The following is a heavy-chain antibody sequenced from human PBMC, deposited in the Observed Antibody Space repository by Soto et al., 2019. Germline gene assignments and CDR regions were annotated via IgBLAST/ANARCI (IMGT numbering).Heavy chain of an antibody. D-gene: IGHD6-6*01. CDR1: GFTLSGYA. J-gene: IGHJ6*03. Sequence: EVQPVESGGGLAQPGGSLRLSCAASGFTLSGYAMDWVRQAPGKGLEYVSGISTNGVGTYYANSVQGRFTISRDNSKNTVYLQMGSLRPEDMAVYYCARRARPDFYYMDVWGKGTTVTVSS. CDR3: ARRARPDFYYMDV. V-gene: IGHV3-64*01. CDR2: ISTNGVGT.